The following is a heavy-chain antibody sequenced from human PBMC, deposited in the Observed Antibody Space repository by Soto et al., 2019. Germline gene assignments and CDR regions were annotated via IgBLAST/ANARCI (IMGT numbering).Heavy chain of an antibody. CDR2: IDYRGRT. J-gene: IGHJ5*01. D-gene: IGHD6-13*01. Sequence: QVQLQESGPGLVQPSQTLSLTCTVSGASISSGGVYWSWIRQFPGKGLEWIGYIDYRGRTFYNPSLRGRATISRDTSKSQFSLNVNSVTAADTAVFYCARVSAAGTRWFDSWGQGTLVTVSS. V-gene: IGHV4-31*03. CDR1: GASISSGGVY. CDR3: ARVSAAGTRWFDS.